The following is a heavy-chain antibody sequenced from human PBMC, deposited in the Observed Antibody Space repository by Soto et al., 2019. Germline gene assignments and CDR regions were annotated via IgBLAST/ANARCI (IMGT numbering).Heavy chain of an antibody. CDR3: AKDVAAGSTSWIYYDGMDV. CDR2: ISYDGSNK. V-gene: IGHV3-30*18. J-gene: IGHJ6*02. Sequence: QGQLVESGGGVVQPGRSLRLSCAAYGFTFSTYGMHWVRQAPGKGQDWVAAISYDGSNKYYADSVKRRFTISRDNSRNTLYLQMNSLRAEYTAVYYCAKDVAAGSTSWIYYDGMDVWGQGSTVTVSS. D-gene: IGHD2-2*01. CDR1: GFTFSTYG.